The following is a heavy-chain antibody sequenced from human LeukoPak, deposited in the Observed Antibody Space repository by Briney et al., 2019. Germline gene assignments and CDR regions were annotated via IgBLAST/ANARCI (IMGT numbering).Heavy chain of an antibody. V-gene: IGHV1-3*01. CDR1: GYTFSTYA. Sequence: ASVKVSCKASGYTFSTYAMHWVRQAPGQRLEWMGWITAGNGNTKYSQKFQGRVTITRDTSASTAYMELSSLRSEDTAVYYCARYYYGSGSYSYYFDYWDQGTLVTVSS. J-gene: IGHJ4*02. D-gene: IGHD3-10*01. CDR3: ARYYYGSGSYSYYFDY. CDR2: ITAGNGNT.